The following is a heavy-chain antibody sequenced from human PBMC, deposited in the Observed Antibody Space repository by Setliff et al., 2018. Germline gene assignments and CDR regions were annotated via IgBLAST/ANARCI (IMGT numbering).Heavy chain of an antibody. CDR3: ARDRDDGSSFAEYFQH. V-gene: IGHV3-33*01. CDR1: GFSFNHHA. D-gene: IGHD6-6*01. CDR2: IWYDGRNK. J-gene: IGHJ1*01. Sequence: GGSLRLSCATSGFSFNHHAMHWVRQAPGKGLEWVAIIWYDGRNKYYADSVYGRFTVSRDNSKNTLYLQMNSLRVEDTAVYYCARDRDDGSSFAEYFQHWGQGTLVTVSS.